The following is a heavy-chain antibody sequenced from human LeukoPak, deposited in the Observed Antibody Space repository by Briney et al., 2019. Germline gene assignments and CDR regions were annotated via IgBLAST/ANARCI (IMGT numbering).Heavy chain of an antibody. V-gene: IGHV4-39*01. CDR1: GGSISSSSYY. J-gene: IGHJ4*02. Sequence: PSETLSLTCTVSGGSISSSSYYWGWIRQPPGKGLEWIGSIYYSGSTYYNPSLKSRVTISVDTSKNQFSLKLSSVTAADTAVYYCARHVRRVGATRDFDYWGQGTLVTVSS. CDR3: ARHVRRVGATRDFDY. CDR2: IYYSGST. D-gene: IGHD1-26*01.